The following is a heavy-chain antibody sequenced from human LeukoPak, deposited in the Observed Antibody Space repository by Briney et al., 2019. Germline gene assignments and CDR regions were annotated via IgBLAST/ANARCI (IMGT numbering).Heavy chain of an antibody. CDR1: GGSISSGSYY. V-gene: IGHV4-61*02. Sequence: SQTLSLTCTVSGGSISSGSYYWSWIRQPAGKGLEWIGRIYTSGSTNYNPSLKSRVTISVDTSKNRFSLKLSSVTAADTAVYYCARSLVSGYVGTVYYYYYMDVWGKGTTVTISS. J-gene: IGHJ6*03. CDR3: ARSLVSGYVGTVYYYYYMDV. D-gene: IGHD5-12*01. CDR2: IYTSGST.